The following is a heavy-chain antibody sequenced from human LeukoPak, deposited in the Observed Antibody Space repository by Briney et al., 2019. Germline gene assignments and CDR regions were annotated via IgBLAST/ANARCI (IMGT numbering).Heavy chain of an antibody. CDR2: INNNNSTR. Sequence: GGSLRLSCAASGFTFSSYDMNWVRQAPGKGLEWVSYINNNNSTRYYADSVKGRFTISRDNAKNSLYLQMNSLRAEDTALYYCARTYCGGDCVFDYWGQGTLVTVSS. J-gene: IGHJ4*02. CDR3: ARTYCGGDCVFDY. CDR1: GFTFSSYD. V-gene: IGHV3-48*01. D-gene: IGHD2-21*02.